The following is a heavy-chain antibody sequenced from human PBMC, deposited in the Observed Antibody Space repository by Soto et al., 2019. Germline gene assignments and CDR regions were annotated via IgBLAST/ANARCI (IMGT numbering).Heavy chain of an antibody. Sequence: QVQLVQSGAEVKKPGSSVKFSCTASGGSLRNSVISWVRQAPAQRLEWMGGVSPILGTANYAQKFQGRVTMTADEATSTAYMDLSSLSPDATAVYYCARLGHPGHWGPGTLVIVSS. CDR2: VSPILGTA. CDR1: GGSLRNSV. J-gene: IGHJ4*02. CDR3: ARLGHPGH. V-gene: IGHV1-69*01.